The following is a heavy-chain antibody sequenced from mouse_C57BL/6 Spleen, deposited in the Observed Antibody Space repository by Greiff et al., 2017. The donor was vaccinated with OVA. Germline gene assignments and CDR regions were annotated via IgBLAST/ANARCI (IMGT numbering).Heavy chain of an antibody. Sequence: QVQLQQSGAELAKPGASVKLSCKASGYTFTSYWMHWVKQRPGQGLEWIGYINPSSGYTKYNQKFKYKATLTADKSSSTAYMQLSSLTYEDSAVYYCARYDDTMDYWGQGTSVTVSS. V-gene: IGHV1-7*01. J-gene: IGHJ4*01. CDR1: GYTFTSYW. CDR3: ARYDDTMDY. CDR2: INPSSGYT. D-gene: IGHD2-3*01.